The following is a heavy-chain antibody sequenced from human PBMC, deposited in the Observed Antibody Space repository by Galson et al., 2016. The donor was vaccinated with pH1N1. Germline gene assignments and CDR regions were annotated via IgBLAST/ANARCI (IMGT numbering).Heavy chain of an antibody. Sequence: SLRLSCAASGFTFTTHGMHWVRQAPGKGLEWVAVIWYDGSLKYYADSVKGRFTISRDNSKNTVYLQMTSLRGEDTAFYYCATDGGGDWYFELWGRGTLVTVSS. J-gene: IGHJ2*01. CDR1: GFTFTTHG. D-gene: IGHD3-16*01. CDR3: ATDGGGDWYFEL. CDR2: IWYDGSLK. V-gene: IGHV3-33*01.